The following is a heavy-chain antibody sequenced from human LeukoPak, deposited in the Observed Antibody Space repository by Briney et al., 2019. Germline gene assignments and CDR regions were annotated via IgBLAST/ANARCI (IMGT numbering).Heavy chain of an antibody. CDR1: GGTFSSYA. J-gene: IGHJ6*03. D-gene: IGHD2-8*01. Sequence: SVKVSCKASGGTFSSYAISWVRQAPGQGLEWMGGIIPIFGTANYAQKFQGRVTITADESTSTAYMELSSLRSEDTAVYYCARGIPSVHYYYYMDVWDKGTTVTVSS. V-gene: IGHV1-69*13. CDR3: ARGIPSVHYYYYMDV. CDR2: IIPIFGTA.